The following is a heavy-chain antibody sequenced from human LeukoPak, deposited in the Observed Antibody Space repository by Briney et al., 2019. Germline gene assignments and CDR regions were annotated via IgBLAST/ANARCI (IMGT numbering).Heavy chain of an antibody. CDR2: ISRRSSSI. CDR1: GSTFSSYS. D-gene: IGHD4-17*01. V-gene: IGHV3-48*02. J-gene: IGHJ4*02. Sequence: QTGGSLRLSCAASGSTFSSYSMSWVRQAPGKGLEWVSYISRRSSSIYYADSVKGRFTISRDNAKNSLYLQMNSLRDEDTAMYYCARDRGGTVPLDYWGQGTLVTVSS. CDR3: ARDRGGTVPLDY.